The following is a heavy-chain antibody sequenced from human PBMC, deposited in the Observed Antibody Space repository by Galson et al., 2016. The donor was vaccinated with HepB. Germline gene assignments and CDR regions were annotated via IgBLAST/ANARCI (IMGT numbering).Heavy chain of an antibody. Sequence: SETLSLTCTVSGGSISSSNWWSWVRQPPGKGLEWIGDVFHNGNTNYKSSLKSRVTISVDKSKNQLSLNLTSVTAADTAVYYCARRLYCSGGSCYIFDSWGQGTLVTVSS. D-gene: IGHD2-15*01. V-gene: IGHV4-4*02. J-gene: IGHJ4*02. CDR1: GGSISSSNW. CDR3: ARRLYCSGGSCYIFDS. CDR2: VFHNGNT.